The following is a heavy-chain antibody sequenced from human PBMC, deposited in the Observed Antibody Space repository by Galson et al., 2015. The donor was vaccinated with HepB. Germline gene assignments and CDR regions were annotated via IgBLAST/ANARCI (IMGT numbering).Heavy chain of an antibody. CDR2: IWYDGSNK. Sequence: SLRLSCATSGFSFSTSAMHWVRQAPGKGLEWVAVIWYDGSNKYYGDSVKGRFTISRDNSKNTVFLEMQSLRAEDTGVYYCVRGNWKHFYYGLDVWGQGTTVTVSS. J-gene: IGHJ6*02. CDR3: VRGNWKHFYYGLDV. CDR1: GFSFSTSA. V-gene: IGHV3-33*01. D-gene: IGHD1-1*01.